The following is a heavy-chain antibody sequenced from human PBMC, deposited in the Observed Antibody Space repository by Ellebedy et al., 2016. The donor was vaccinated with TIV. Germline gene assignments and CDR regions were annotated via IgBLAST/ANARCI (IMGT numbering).Heavy chain of an antibody. D-gene: IGHD4-23*01. V-gene: IGHV3-23*01. CDR1: GLTFSSHA. CDR3: ARDPVGVGPAFDI. J-gene: IGHJ3*02. Sequence: GESLKISCAASGLTFSSHAMSWVRQPPGKGLEWVSSISGSGDNTYYADSVKGRFTISRDNSKNTLSLQMNSLRAEDTAVYYCARDPVGVGPAFDIWGQGTIVTVSS. CDR2: ISGSGDNT.